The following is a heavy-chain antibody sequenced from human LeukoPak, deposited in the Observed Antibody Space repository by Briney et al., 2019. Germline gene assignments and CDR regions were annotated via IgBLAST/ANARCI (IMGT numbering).Heavy chain of an antibody. Sequence: KPSETLSLTCTVSGGSISSSNYYWGWIRQPPGKGLQWIGNIFYNGTTYYNPSLKSRVTISVDTSKNQFSLKLSSVTAADTAVYFCARRDHSRNCYPLERWGKGTLVPVSS. CDR2: IFYNGTT. CDR1: GGSISSSNYY. V-gene: IGHV4-39*01. CDR3: ARRDHSRNCYPLER. D-gene: IGHD6-13*01. J-gene: IGHJ4*01.